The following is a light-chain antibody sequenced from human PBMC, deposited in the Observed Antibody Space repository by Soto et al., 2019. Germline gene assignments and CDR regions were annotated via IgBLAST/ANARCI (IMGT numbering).Light chain of an antibody. CDR3: QQYSKSPTWT. J-gene: IGKJ1*01. CDR2: WAS. Sequence: DIVMTQSPVSLAVSLGERATINCRSNQSVLHSSNNKSNLAWYQQKPGQPPKLLFYWASNRESGVPDRFSGSGSGTDFTLTISSLQAEDVAGYCCQQYSKSPTWTFGQGTKVEIK. V-gene: IGKV4-1*01. CDR1: QSVLHSSNNKSN.